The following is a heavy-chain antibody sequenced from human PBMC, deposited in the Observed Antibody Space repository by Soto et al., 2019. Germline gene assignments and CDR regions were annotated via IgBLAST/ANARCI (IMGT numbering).Heavy chain of an antibody. J-gene: IGHJ4*02. CDR3: ARRPWLSGYYDY. CDR1: GYSFFSHW. CDR2: IYPADSET. V-gene: IGHV5-51*01. D-gene: IGHD3-22*01. Sequence: GDSLKISCKGSGYSFFSHWIGWVRQMPGKGLEWLEIIYPADSETRYSPSFQGQVTISVDKSINTAYLQWSSLKATDTAMYYCARRPWLSGYYDYWGQGTLVTVSS.